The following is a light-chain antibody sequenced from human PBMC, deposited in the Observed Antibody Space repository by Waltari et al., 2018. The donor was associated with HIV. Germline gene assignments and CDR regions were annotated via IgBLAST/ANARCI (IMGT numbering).Light chain of an antibody. Sequence: QSVLTQPPSVSGAPGQRVTISCTGSSSNIGAGYDVHWYQQLPGTAPKLLIYGNSKRPSGVPDRFSGSKSGTSASLAITGLQAEDEADYYCQSYDSNQGVFGGGTKLTVL. CDR2: GNS. CDR1: SSNIGAGYD. V-gene: IGLV1-40*01. CDR3: QSYDSNQGV. J-gene: IGLJ2*01.